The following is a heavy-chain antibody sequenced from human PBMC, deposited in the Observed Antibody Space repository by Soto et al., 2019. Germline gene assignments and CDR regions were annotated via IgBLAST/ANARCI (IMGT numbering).Heavy chain of an antibody. D-gene: IGHD1-7*01. CDR3: ARVDWNYGTHFDY. Sequence: APGKGLVWVSRINSDGSSTSYADSVKGRFTISRDNAKNTLYLQMNSLRAEDTAVYYCARVDWNYGTHFDYWGQGTLVTVSS. CDR2: INSDGSST. V-gene: IGHV3-74*01. J-gene: IGHJ4*02.